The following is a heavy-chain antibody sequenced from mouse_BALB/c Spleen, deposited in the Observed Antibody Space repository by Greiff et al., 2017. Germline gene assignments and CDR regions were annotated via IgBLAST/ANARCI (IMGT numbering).Heavy chain of an antibody. D-gene: IGHD2-4*01. V-gene: IGHV5-6-5*01. Sequence: EVHLVESGGGLVKPGGSLKLSCAASGFTFSSYAMSWVRQTPEKRLEWVASISSGGSTYYPDSVKGRFTISRDNARNILYLQMSSLRSEDTAMYYCARGGYYDYDYYAMDYWGQGTSVTVSS. CDR3: ARGGYYDYDYYAMDY. CDR1: GFTFSSYA. CDR2: ISSGGST. J-gene: IGHJ4*01.